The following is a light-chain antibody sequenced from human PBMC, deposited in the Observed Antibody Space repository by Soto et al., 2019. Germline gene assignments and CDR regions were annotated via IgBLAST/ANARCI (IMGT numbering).Light chain of an antibody. CDR3: QKYDSAPWT. V-gene: IGKV1-27*01. Sequence: DLQMTQSPSSLSASVGDSVTITCRASQGISNFLAWYQQKPGKVPKLLISAAFTLQSGVPSRFSGSGSATDFTLTVSSLQPEDVATYYCQKYDSAPWTFGQGTKVEIK. CDR1: QGISNF. CDR2: AAF. J-gene: IGKJ1*01.